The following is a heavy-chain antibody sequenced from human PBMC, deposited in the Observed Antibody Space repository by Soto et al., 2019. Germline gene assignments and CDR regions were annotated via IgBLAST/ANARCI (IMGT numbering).Heavy chain of an antibody. CDR3: ARALFPDVDIYAMDV. D-gene: IGHD5-12*01. Sequence: GGSLRLSCAASGFTFRDHAMHWVRQAPGKGREWLAIIWNDGSNKFYAGSVQGRFSISRDNSKNTVYLQMNTLSAEDTAVYYCARALFPDVDIYAMDVWGQGTTVTVSS. J-gene: IGHJ6*02. V-gene: IGHV3-33*01. CDR1: GFTFRDHA. CDR2: IWNDGSNK.